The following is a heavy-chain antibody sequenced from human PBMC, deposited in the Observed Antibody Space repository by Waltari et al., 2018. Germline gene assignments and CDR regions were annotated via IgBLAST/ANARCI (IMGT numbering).Heavy chain of an antibody. CDR3: ARDFPDDNSAAFDI. CDR1: GYTFTGYY. CDR2: INPNSGGT. J-gene: IGHJ3*02. Sequence: QVQLVQSGAEVKKPGASVKVSCKASGYTFTGYYMHWVRKAPGQGLEWMGRINPNSGGTNYAQKFQGRVTMTRDTSISTAYMELSRLRSDDTAVYYCARDFPDDNSAAFDIWGQGTMVTVSS. V-gene: IGHV1-2*06. D-gene: IGHD3-10*01.